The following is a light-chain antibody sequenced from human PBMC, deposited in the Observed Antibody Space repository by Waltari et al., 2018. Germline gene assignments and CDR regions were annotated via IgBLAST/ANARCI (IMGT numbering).Light chain of an antibody. Sequence: TVLTQSPGTLPLYLGERATVSCRASQSVSRALAWYQQKPGQAPRLLIYGASTRATGIPNRFSGSGSGTDFSLTISRLEPDDFAVYYCQHYLRLPVTFGQGTTVEI. CDR1: QSVSRA. CDR3: QHYLRLPVT. J-gene: IGKJ1*01. CDR2: GAS. V-gene: IGKV3-20*01.